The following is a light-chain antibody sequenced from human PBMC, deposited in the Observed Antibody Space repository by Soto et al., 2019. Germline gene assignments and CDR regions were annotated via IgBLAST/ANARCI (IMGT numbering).Light chain of an antibody. CDR3: SSYTSSSTPYV. CDR2: DVT. Sequence: QSVLTQPASVSGSPGQSITISCTGTSSDFGGYNYVSWYQQHPVKAPKLMIYDVTNRPSGVSDRFSGSKSGNTASLTISGLQAEDEADYYCSSYTSSSTPYVFGTGTRSPS. J-gene: IGLJ1*01. V-gene: IGLV2-14*01. CDR1: SSDFGGYNY.